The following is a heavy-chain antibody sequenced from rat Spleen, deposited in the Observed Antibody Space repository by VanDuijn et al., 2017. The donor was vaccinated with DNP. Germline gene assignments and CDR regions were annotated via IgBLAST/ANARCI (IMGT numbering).Heavy chain of an antibody. V-gene: IGHV5-20*01. Sequence: EVQLVESGGGLVQPGRSMKLSCAASGFTFSNYGMAWVRQAPKKGLEWVAYISYDGGSTYYRDPVKGRFTISRDNAKSTLYLQMDSLRSEDTATYYCTTDMGAGFDYWGQGVMVTVSS. CDR3: TTDMGAGFDY. CDR1: GFTFSNYG. D-gene: IGHD1-3*01. J-gene: IGHJ2*01. CDR2: ISYDGGST.